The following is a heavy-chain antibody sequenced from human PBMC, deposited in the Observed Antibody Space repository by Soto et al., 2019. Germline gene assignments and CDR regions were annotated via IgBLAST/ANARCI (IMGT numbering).Heavy chain of an antibody. D-gene: IGHD2-15*01. CDR3: AREGGRYCTGGSCQVDY. Sequence: QLQLQESGPGLVKPSETLSLTCTVSGGSISSSSYYWGWIRQPPGKGLEWLGSIYYSGNTYYTPSLKSRITISVDTSTNQFSLQLRSVTAADTAVYYCAREGGRYCTGGSCQVDYWGQGTLVTVSS. CDR2: IYYSGNT. V-gene: IGHV4-39*02. CDR1: GGSISSSSYY. J-gene: IGHJ4*02.